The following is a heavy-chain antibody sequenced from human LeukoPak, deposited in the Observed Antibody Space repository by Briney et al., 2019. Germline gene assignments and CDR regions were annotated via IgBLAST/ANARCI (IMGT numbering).Heavy chain of an antibody. Sequence: PSETLSLTCAVYGGSFSSYYWSWIRQPPGKGLEWIGYIYYSGSTNYNPSLKSRVTISVDTSKNQFSLKLSSVTAADTAVYYCARGPTYYDILTGYPHNWFDPWGQGTLVTVSS. V-gene: IGHV4-59*01. J-gene: IGHJ5*02. CDR1: GGSFSSYY. D-gene: IGHD3-9*01. CDR2: IYYSGST. CDR3: ARGPTYYDILTGYPHNWFDP.